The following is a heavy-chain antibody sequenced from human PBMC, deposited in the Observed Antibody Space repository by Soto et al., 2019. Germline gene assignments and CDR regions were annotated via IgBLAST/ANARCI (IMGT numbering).Heavy chain of an antibody. CDR2: IYHTGTT. D-gene: IGHD2-15*01. Sequence: PSETLSLTCTVSGGSINRGDYSWTWIRQPPGKGLEWIGYIYHTGTTYYNMSLKSRVTISVDRSKNQFSLKLSSVTAADTAVYYCARGRVVVVAATHYYYYYGMDVWGQGTTVTVSS. J-gene: IGHJ6*02. CDR1: GGSINRGDYS. V-gene: IGHV4-30-2*01. CDR3: ARGRVVVVAATHYYYYYGMDV.